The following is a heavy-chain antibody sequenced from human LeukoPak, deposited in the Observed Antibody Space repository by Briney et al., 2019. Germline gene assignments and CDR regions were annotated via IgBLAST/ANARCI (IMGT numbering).Heavy chain of an antibody. CDR3: ASYGDYVGPDY. V-gene: IGHV3-30-3*01. J-gene: IGHJ4*02. Sequence: GGSLRLSCAASGFTFSSYAMHWVRQAPGKGLEWVAVISYDGSNKYYADSVKGRFTISRDNSKNTLYLQMNSLRAEDTAVYYCASYGDYVGPDYWGQGTLVTVSS. CDR1: GFTFSSYA. D-gene: IGHD4-17*01. CDR2: ISYDGSNK.